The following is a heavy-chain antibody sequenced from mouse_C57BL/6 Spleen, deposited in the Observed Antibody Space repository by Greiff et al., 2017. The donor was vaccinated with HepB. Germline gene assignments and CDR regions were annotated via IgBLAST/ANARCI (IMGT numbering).Heavy chain of an antibody. D-gene: IGHD2-3*01. CDR2: INPYNGDT. V-gene: IGHV1-20*01. CDR1: GYSFTGYF. Sequence: VQLQQSGPELVKPGDSVKISCKASGYSFTGYFMNWVMQSHGKSLEWIGRINPYNGDTFYNQKFKGKATLTVDKSSSTAHMELRSLTSEDSAVYYCAREGNDGYYGGYFDVWGTGTTATVSS. J-gene: IGHJ1*03. CDR3: AREGNDGYYGGYFDV.